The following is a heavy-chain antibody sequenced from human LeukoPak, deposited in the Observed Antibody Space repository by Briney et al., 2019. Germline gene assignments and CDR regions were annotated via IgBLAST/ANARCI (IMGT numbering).Heavy chain of an antibody. CDR1: GYTFTSYG. D-gene: IGHD2-21*02. CDR3: ARDGARRIPYCGGDCYSPGWYFDL. CDR2: ISAYNGNT. J-gene: IGHJ2*01. V-gene: IGHV1-18*01. Sequence: PRASVKVSCKASGYTFTSYGISWVRQAPGQGLEWMGWISAYNGNTNYAQKLQGRVTMTTDTSTSTAYMELRSLRSDDTAVYYCARDGARRIPYCGGDCYSPGWYFDLWGRGTLVTVSS.